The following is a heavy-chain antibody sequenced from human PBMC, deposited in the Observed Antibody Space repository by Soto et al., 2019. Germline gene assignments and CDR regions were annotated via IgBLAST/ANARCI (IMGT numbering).Heavy chain of an antibody. CDR1: GFTFSGSA. CDR2: IRSKANSYAT. D-gene: IGHD6-19*01. V-gene: IGHV3-73*02. J-gene: IGHJ4*02. CDR3: TRPLYSSGWPGGY. Sequence: EVQLVESGGGLVQPGGSLKLSCAASGFTFSGSAMHWVRQASGKGLEWVGRIRSKANSYATAYAASVKGRFTSSRDDSKNTAYLQMNSLKTEDTAVYYCTRPLYSSGWPGGYWGQGTLVTVSS.